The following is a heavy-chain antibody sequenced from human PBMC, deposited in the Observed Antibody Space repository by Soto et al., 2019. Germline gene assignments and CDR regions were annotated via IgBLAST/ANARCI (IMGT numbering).Heavy chain of an antibody. CDR3: ARGGILARPDV. CDR1: GFSFSDNA. D-gene: IGHD6-6*01. V-gene: IGHV3-33*01. Sequence: QVQLVESGGGVVQPGTSLRLSCAASGFSFSDNAMHWVRQTAGKGLEWVAIIWYDGSNKYYTDSVKGRFTISRDNAKNTVYLQMNSLGAEDTAVYYCARGGILARPDVWGQGTPVTVSS. J-gene: IGHJ6*01. CDR2: IWYDGSNK.